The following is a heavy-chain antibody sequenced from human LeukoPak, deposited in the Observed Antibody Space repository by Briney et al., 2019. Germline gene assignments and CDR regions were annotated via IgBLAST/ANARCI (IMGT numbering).Heavy chain of an antibody. CDR3: ARSLGYCSSTSCYELDY. CDR2: ISSSGSTI. V-gene: IGHV3-11*01. Sequence: GGSLRLSCAASGFTFSDHYMSWIRQAPGKGLEWVSYISSSGSTIYYADSVKGRFTISRDNGKNSLYLQMNSLRAEDTAVYYCARSLGYCSSTSCYELDYWGQGTLVTVSS. J-gene: IGHJ4*02. D-gene: IGHD2-2*01. CDR1: GFTFSDHY.